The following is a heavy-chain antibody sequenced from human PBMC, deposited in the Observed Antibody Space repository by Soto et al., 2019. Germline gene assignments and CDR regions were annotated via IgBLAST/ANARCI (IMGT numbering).Heavy chain of an antibody. CDR2: ISWNSGSI. J-gene: IGHJ6*03. CDR3: AKSVTNYGSGSYYSYMDV. D-gene: IGHD3-10*01. Sequence: PGGSLRLSCAASGFTFDDYAMHWVRQAPGKGLEWVSGISWNSGSIGYADSVKGRFTISRDNAKNSLYLQMNSLRAEDTALYYCAKSVTNYGSGSYYSYMDVWGKGTTVTVSS. V-gene: IGHV3-9*01. CDR1: GFTFDDYA.